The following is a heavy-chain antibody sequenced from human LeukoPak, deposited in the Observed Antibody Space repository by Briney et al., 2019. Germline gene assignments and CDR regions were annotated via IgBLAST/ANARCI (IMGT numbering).Heavy chain of an antibody. CDR1: GFTFSSFS. V-gene: IGHV3-21*01. J-gene: IGHJ3*02. Sequence: GGSLRLSCAASGFTFSSFSMHWVRQAPGKGLEWVSSISSSTTYIYYADSLKGRFTISRDSATNSLYLQMNSLRAEDTAVYYCARAGKVSTVPDAFDIWGQGTMVTVSS. D-gene: IGHD5/OR15-5a*01. CDR3: ARAGKVSTVPDAFDI. CDR2: ISSSTTYI.